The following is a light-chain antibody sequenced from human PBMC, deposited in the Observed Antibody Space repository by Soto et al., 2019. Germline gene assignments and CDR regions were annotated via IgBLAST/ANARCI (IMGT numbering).Light chain of an antibody. CDR2: KAS. CDR1: QTITTS. Sequence: DIRMTQSPSTLSASVGDRVTITCRASQTITTSLAWYQQKPGKAPKLLLYKASSLESGVPSRFSGSGSGTEYTLTVSSLQPDDFATYSCQQYDSYSLRTFGQGTRVEI. CDR3: QQYDSYSLRT. V-gene: IGKV1-5*03. J-gene: IGKJ1*01.